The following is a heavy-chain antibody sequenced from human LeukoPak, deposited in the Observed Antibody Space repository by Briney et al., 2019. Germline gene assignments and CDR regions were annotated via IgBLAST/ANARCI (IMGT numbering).Heavy chain of an antibody. CDR3: ARVVLRYFDWTGSMDV. V-gene: IGHV1-69*04. Sequence: ASVKVSCKASGYTFSNYGISWVRQAPGQGLEWMGRIIPILGIANYAQKFQGRVTITADKSTSTAYMELSSLRSEDTAVYYCARVVLRYFDWTGSMDVWGQGTTVTVSS. CDR1: GYTFSNYG. J-gene: IGHJ6*02. CDR2: IIPILGIA. D-gene: IGHD3-9*01.